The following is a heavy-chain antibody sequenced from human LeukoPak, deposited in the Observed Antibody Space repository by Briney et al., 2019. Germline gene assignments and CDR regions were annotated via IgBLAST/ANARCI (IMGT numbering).Heavy chain of an antibody. V-gene: IGHV1-24*01. CDR3: ATGYSSGWTWYNWFDP. D-gene: IGHD6-19*01. CDR2: FDPEDGET. J-gene: IGHJ5*02. CDR1: GYTLTELS. Sequence: ASVKVSCKVSGYTLTELSMHWVRQAPGKGLEWMGGFDPEDGETIYAQKFQGRVTMTEDTSTDTAYMELSSLRSEDTAAYYCATGYSSGWTWYNWFDPWGQGTLVTVSS.